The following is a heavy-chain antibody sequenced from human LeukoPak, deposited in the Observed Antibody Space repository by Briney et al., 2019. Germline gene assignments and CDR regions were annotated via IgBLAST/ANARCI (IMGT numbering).Heavy chain of an antibody. CDR3: AKDNRDYGLGPDAFDI. D-gene: IGHD4-17*01. CDR1: GYTFSDYS. CDR2: ISSSGTYI. J-gene: IGHJ3*02. V-gene: IGHV3-21*04. Sequence: GGSLRLSCVASGYTFSDYSLNWVRQVPGKGLEWVSSISSSGTYIYYADSVRGRFTISRDNSKNTLYLQMNSLRAEDTAVYYCAKDNRDYGLGPDAFDIWGQGTMVTVSS.